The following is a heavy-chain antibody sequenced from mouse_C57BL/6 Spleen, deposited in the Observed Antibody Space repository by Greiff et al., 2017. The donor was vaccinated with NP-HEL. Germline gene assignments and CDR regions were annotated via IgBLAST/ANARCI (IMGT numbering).Heavy chain of an antibody. J-gene: IGHJ4*01. CDR3: ARGVYYYGSTYYAMDY. D-gene: IGHD1-1*01. CDR1: GFTFSDYG. CDR2: ISSGSSTI. V-gene: IGHV5-17*01. Sequence: EVMLVESGGGLVKPGGSLKLSCAASGFTFSDYGMHWVRQAPEKGLEWVAYISSGSSTIYYADTVKGRFTIARDNAKNTLFLQMTSLRSEDTAMYYCARGVYYYGSTYYAMDYWGQGTSVTVSS.